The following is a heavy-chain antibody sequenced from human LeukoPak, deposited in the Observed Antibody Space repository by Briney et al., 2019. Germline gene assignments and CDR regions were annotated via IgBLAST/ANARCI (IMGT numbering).Heavy chain of an antibody. CDR1: GFTFSSYG. D-gene: IGHD3-22*01. CDR3: AKEYYYDSSTNAFDI. Sequence: GGSLRLSCAASGFTFSSYGMHWVRQAPGKGLEGVAVISYDGSNKYYADSVKGRFTISRDNSKNTLYLQMNSLRAEDTAVYYCAKEYYYDSSTNAFDIWGQGTMVTVSS. CDR2: ISYDGSNK. V-gene: IGHV3-30*18. J-gene: IGHJ3*02.